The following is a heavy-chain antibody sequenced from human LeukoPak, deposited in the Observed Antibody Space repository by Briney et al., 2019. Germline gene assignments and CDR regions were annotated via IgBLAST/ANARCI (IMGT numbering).Heavy chain of an antibody. CDR3: ARGRDYGSGAVDY. J-gene: IGHJ4*02. D-gene: IGHD3-10*01. CDR1: GGSISSSSYY. V-gene: IGHV4-39*07. CDR2: IYYSGST. Sequence: PSETLSLTCTVSGGSISSSSYYWGWIRQPPGKGLEWIGSIYYSGSTYYNPSLKSRVTISVDTSKNQFSLKLSSVTAADTAVYYCARGRDYGSGAVDYWGQGTLVTVSS.